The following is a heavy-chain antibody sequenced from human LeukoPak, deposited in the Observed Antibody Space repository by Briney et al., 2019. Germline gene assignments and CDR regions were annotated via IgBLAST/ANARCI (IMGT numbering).Heavy chain of an antibody. J-gene: IGHJ5*02. CDR3: ARGSPGLRPAAAGSYNWFDP. CDR1: GFTFSTYS. CDR2: ISSGSSYI. Sequence: GGSLRLSCAASGFTFSTYSMNWVRQAPGKGLEWVSSISSGSSYIYYADSMKGRFTISRDNAKNSLYLQMNSLRAEDTAVYYCARGSPGLRPAAAGSYNWFDPWGQGTLVTVSS. V-gene: IGHV3-21*01. D-gene: IGHD6-13*01.